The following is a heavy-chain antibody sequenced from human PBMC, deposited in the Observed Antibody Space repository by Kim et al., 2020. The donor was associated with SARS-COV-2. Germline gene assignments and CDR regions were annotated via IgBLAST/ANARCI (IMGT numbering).Heavy chain of an antibody. V-gene: IGHV1-46*01. Sequence: TSYAQKFKGRVTVTTDPSTSTSYMELSNLRPDDTAVYFCARDTTWGYFDYWGQGTLVTVSS. J-gene: IGHJ4*02. CDR3: ARDTTWGYFDY. D-gene: IGHD1-26*01. CDR2: T.